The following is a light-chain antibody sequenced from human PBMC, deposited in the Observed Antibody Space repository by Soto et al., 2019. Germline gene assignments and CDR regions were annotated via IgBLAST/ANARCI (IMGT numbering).Light chain of an antibody. CDR1: SRDIGGYDF. CDR3: SSYGGSNNLL. V-gene: IGLV2-8*01. CDR2: DVI. J-gene: IGLJ2*01. Sequence: QSVLTQPPSASGSPGQSVTISCTGTSRDIGGYDFVSWSQQHPGKAPKLLIYDVIKRPSGVPDRFSGSKSGNTASLTVSGLQTDDEADYYCSSYGGSNNLLFGGGTKLTVL.